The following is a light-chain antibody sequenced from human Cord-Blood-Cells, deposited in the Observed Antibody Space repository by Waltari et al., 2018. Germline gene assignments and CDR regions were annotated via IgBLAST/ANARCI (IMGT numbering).Light chain of an antibody. CDR3: SSYTSSSTWV. Sequence: QSALTQPASVSGSPGQSITISCTGTSSDVGGYNYVSWYQQHPGNAPKLIIYDVSNRPSGFSNRFSGSKSGNTASLTISGLQAEDEADYYCSSYTSSSTWVFGGGTKLTVL. CDR2: DVS. J-gene: IGLJ3*02. V-gene: IGLV2-14*01. CDR1: SSDVGGYNY.